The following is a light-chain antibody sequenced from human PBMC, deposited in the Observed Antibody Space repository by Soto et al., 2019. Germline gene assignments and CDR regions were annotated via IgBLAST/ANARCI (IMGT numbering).Light chain of an antibody. CDR1: QAISNY. Sequence: DIQMTQSPSSLSASMGDRVTITCRASQAISNYLAWYQQRPGKVPKLLIYAASTLQSGVPSRFSGSGSETDFTLTISSLQPEDVATYYCQKYNSAPWTFGQGTKVEIK. V-gene: IGKV1-27*01. CDR3: QKYNSAPWT. CDR2: AAS. J-gene: IGKJ1*01.